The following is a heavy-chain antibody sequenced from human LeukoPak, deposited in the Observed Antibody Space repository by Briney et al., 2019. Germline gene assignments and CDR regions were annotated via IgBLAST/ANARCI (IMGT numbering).Heavy chain of an antibody. V-gene: IGHV4-30-4*08. CDR1: GGSISSADYY. J-gene: IGHJ5*02. Sequence: SQTLSLTCTVSGGSISSADYYWSWIRQPPGKGLEWIGYIYYSGSTYYNPSLKSRVTISRDTSKNQFSLKLSSVTAADTAVYYCARDLGILWFDPWGQGTLVTVSS. CDR3: ARDLGILWFDP. D-gene: IGHD1-1*01. CDR2: IYYSGST.